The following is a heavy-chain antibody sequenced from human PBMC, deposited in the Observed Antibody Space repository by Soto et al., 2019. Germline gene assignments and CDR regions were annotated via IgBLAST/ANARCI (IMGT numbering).Heavy chain of an antibody. J-gene: IGHJ4*02. CDR2: VSGSGATT. CDR3: AKSSGYSYDATARQLDY. CDR1: GFTFSSYA. D-gene: IGHD5-18*01. V-gene: IGHV3-23*01. Sequence: GGSLRLSCATSGFTFSSYALSWIRQAPGKGLEWVSAVSGSGATTYYADSVKGRFTISRDNSKNTLYLQMNSLRAEDTAIYYCAKSSGYSYDATARQLDYWGQGTLVTVSS.